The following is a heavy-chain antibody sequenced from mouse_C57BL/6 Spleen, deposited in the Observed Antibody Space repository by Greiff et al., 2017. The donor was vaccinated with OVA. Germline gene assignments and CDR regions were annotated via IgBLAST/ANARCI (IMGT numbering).Heavy chain of an antibody. D-gene: IGHD1-1*01. J-gene: IGHJ1*03. CDR3: ARSHYYGSSRYFDV. CDR2: INPGSGGT. CDR1: GYAFTNYL. V-gene: IGHV1-54*01. Sequence: VQLQQSGAELVRPGTSVKVSCKASGYAFTNYLIEWVKQRPGQGLEWIGVINPGSGGTNYNEKFKGKATLTADKSSSTAYMQLSSLTSEDSAVYFCARSHYYGSSRYFDVWGTGTTVTVSS.